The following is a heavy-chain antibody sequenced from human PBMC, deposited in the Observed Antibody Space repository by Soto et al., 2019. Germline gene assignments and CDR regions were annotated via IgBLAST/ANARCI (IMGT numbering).Heavy chain of an antibody. CDR1: GATFSGNF. V-gene: IGHV1-2*02. CDR3: ASDRSGANLQY. CDR2: INPDNGDT. Sequence: QVQLVQSGAEVREPGASVKVSCKPSGATFSGNFFHWVRQAPGQGLEWMGWINPDNGDTNYAQKFQDRVTMTRDTSISTAYIDLSRLRCADTGVYFCASDRSGANLQYWGQGTLVTVSS. D-gene: IGHD3-10*01. J-gene: IGHJ4*02.